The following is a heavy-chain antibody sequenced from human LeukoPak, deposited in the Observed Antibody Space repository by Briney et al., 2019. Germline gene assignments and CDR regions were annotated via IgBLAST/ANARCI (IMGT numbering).Heavy chain of an antibody. CDR3: ARRLRQNLFDP. J-gene: IGHJ5*02. CDR2: IYYSGSS. D-gene: IGHD4-17*01. CDR1: GVSISSDY. V-gene: IGHV4-59*08. Sequence: PSETLSLTCTVSGVSISSDYWSWIRLPPGNGLEWIGYIYYSGSSNYNPSLKSRVTMSVDTSKNQFSLKLTSVTAADTAVYYCARRLRQNLFDPWGQGTLVTVSS.